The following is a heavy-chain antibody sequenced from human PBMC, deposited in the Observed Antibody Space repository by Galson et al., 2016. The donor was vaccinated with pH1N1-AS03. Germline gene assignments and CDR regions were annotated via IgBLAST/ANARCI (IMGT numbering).Heavy chain of an antibody. CDR1: GYTFTGQY. CDR3: ARGYCSGGNCYKANWFDS. Sequence: SGYTFTGQYMHWVRQAPGQGLEWMGWINPNSGGTNYAQKFQGRVTMTRDTSISTAYMELSRLRSDDTAVYYCARGYCSGGNCYKANWFDSWGQGTLVTVSS. J-gene: IGHJ5*01. V-gene: IGHV1-2*02. CDR2: INPNSGGT. D-gene: IGHD2-15*01.